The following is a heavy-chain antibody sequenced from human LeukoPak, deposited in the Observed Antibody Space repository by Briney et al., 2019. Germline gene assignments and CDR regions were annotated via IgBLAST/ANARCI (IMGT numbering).Heavy chain of an antibody. CDR1: GLIFGSYG. Sequence: GGSRRLSCAASGLIFGSYGMHWVRQAPGKGLEWVAFIRFDGTNKYYAESVKGRFTISRDNSKNTLYLQMNSLRPEDTAVYYCAKDWAVFGTMVPNWGQGTVVTVSS. CDR3: AKDWAVFGTMVPN. V-gene: IGHV3-30*02. D-gene: IGHD3-10*01. CDR2: IRFDGTNK. J-gene: IGHJ4*02.